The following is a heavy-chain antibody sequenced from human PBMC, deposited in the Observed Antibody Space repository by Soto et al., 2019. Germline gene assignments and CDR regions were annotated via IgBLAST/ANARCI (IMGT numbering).Heavy chain of an antibody. V-gene: IGHV5-51*01. CDR1: GYTFTNYW. D-gene: IGHD7-27*01. Sequence: GESLKISCXASGYTFTNYWIGWVRQMPGTGLEWMGIIYPRDSDTRYSPSFQDQVTMSVDKSIGTAYLQWSSLKASGTARYYGGGHWGKGGSGVGRRGFDYWGQGTLVTVSS. CDR2: IYPRDSDT. CDR3: GGHWGKGGSGVGRRGFDY. J-gene: IGHJ4*02.